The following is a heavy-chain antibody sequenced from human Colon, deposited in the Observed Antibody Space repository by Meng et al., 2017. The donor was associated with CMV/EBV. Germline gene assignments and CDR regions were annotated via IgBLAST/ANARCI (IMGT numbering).Heavy chain of an antibody. CDR3: TRGQFFSDY. Sequence: QVQLVQSGAEVKRPGASVKISCKASGYTFTSYEITWVRQAPGQGLEWMGYMNPYNGNTGYVQKFQGRVTVTRDTSISTAYMELSSLRSDDTAVYYCTRGQFFSDYWGQGTLVTVSS. CDR2: MNPYNGNT. V-gene: IGHV1-8*01. J-gene: IGHJ4*02. D-gene: IGHD6-19*01. CDR1: GYTFTSYE.